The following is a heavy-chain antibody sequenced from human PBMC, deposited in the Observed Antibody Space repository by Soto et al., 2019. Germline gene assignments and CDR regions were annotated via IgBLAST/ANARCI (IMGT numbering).Heavy chain of an antibody. CDR2: IIPVSGTT. D-gene: IGHD4-4*01. J-gene: IGHJ4*02. Sequence: ASVKVSCKASEGTFTDNAMHWMRQAPGQGLEWLGGIIPVSGTTYYAQNFQGRVTMTADASSNTAYMELTSLKSDDTAVYFCASCRFPGSKCHDFEVWGQGTLVTVSS. CDR3: ASCRFPGSKCHDFEV. V-gene: IGHV1-69*13. CDR1: EGTFTDNA.